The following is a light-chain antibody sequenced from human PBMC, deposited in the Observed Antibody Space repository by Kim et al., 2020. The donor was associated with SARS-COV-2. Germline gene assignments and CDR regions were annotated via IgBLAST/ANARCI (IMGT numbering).Light chain of an antibody. V-gene: IGLV6-57*03. Sequence: NFMLTQHHSVSESPGKTVTISCTRSSGSIASNYVQWYQQRPGSAPTTVISEDNQRPSGVPDRFSGSIDSSSNSASLTISGLKTEDEADYYCQSYDSSIYVVFGGGTQLTVL. CDR3: QSYDSSIYVV. J-gene: IGLJ2*01. CDR2: EDN. CDR1: SGSIASNY.